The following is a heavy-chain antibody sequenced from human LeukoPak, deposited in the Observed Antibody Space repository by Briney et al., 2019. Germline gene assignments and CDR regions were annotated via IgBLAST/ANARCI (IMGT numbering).Heavy chain of an antibody. CDR1: GFTFSTYA. V-gene: IGHV3-23*01. CDR3: AKDLYSGYAADPGDV. D-gene: IGHD5-12*01. Sequence: PGGSLILSCAASGFTFSTYAMSWVRQAPGKGLEWVSAISGSGGSTYYADSVKGRFTISRDNSKNTLYLQMNSLRAEDTAVYYCAKDLYSGYAADPGDVWGQGTTVTVSS. J-gene: IGHJ6*02. CDR2: ISGSGGST.